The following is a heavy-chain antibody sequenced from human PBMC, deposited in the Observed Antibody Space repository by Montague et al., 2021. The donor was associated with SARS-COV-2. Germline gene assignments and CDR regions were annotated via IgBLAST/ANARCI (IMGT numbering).Heavy chain of an antibody. D-gene: IGHD2-2*01. Sequence: CAISGDSVSSTSAAWNWIRQSPSRGLEWLGRTYFTSKWSSEYALSVKSRLIISPDTSTNQFSLRLMSVTPDDTAVYYCARAYCSSTSCYPIDYWGQGTLVTVSS. V-gene: IGHV6-1*01. CDR1: GDSVSSTSAA. J-gene: IGHJ4*02. CDR2: TYFTSKWSS. CDR3: ARAYCSSTSCYPIDY.